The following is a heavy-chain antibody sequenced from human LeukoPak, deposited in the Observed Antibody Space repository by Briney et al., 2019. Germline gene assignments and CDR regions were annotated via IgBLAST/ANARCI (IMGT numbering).Heavy chain of an antibody. CDR1: GGSISSGGYY. CDR3: ASSSWYGGYFDY. J-gene: IGHJ4*02. Sequence: SETLSLTCTVSGGSISSGGYYWSWIRQPPGKGLEWIGYIYHSGSTYYNPSLKSRVTISVDMSKNQFSLKLSSVTAADTAVYYCASSSWYGGYFDYWGQGTLVTVSS. D-gene: IGHD6-13*01. CDR2: IYHSGST. V-gene: IGHV4-30-2*01.